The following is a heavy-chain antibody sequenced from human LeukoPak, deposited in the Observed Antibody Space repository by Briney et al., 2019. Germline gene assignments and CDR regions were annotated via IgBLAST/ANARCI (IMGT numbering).Heavy chain of an antibody. V-gene: IGHV3-30-3*01. J-gene: IGHJ4*02. CDR1: GFTFSSYA. Sequence: PGRSLRLSCAASGFTFSSYAMHWVRQAPGKGLEWVAVISYDGSNKYYADSVKGRFTISRDNSKNTLYLQMNSLRAEDTAVYYCARALGYCSGGSCLRAYFDYWGQGTLVTVCS. CDR2: ISYDGSNK. CDR3: ARALGYCSGGSCLRAYFDY. D-gene: IGHD2-15*01.